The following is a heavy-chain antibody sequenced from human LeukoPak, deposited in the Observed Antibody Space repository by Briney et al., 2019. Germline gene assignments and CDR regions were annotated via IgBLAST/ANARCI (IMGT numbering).Heavy chain of an antibody. CDR2: ISSSSSYI. Sequence: PGGTLRLSCAASGFTFSDYYMSWIRQAPGRGLEWVSSISSSSSYIYYADSVKGRFTISRDNAKNSLYLQMNSLRAEDTAVYYCARDNPRAYYYVSSGENAFHIWVQGTMVTVSS. D-gene: IGHD3-22*01. CDR3: ARDNPRAYYYVSSGENAFHI. V-gene: IGHV3-11*06. J-gene: IGHJ3*02. CDR1: GFTFSDYY.